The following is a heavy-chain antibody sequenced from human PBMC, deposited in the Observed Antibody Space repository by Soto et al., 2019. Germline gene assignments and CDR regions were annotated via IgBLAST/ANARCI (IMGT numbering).Heavy chain of an antibody. Sequence: SETLSLTCTVSGGSISSYYWSWIRQPPGKGLEWIGYIYYSGSTYYNPSLKSRVTISVDTSKNQFSLKLSSVTAADTAVYYCARVPGSGSMTFDYWGQGTLVTVSS. J-gene: IGHJ4*02. CDR1: GGSISSYY. CDR2: IYYSGST. V-gene: IGHV4-59*12. D-gene: IGHD3-22*01. CDR3: ARVPGSGSMTFDY.